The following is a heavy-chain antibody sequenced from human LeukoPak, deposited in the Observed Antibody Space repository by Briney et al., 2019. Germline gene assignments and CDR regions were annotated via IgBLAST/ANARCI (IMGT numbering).Heavy chain of an antibody. CDR1: GFTFSGFD. J-gene: IGHJ4*02. CDR3: ASDQNWSPDC. CDR2: INSRGNTK. D-gene: IGHD1-1*01. V-gene: IGHV3-48*03. Sequence: GGSLRLSCAASGFTFSGFDMNWVRQAPGKGLEWVSYINSRGNTKYYADSVKGRFTISRDNSKNSLYLQMNSLRAEDTAVYYCASDQNWSPDCWGQGTLVTVSS.